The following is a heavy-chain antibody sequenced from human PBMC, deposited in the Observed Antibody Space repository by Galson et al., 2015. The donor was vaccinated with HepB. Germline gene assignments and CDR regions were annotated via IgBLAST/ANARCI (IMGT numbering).Heavy chain of an antibody. CDR3: ARDTRGVGNWFDP. V-gene: IGHV1-46*04. CDR1: GYTFTSYY. Sequence: VKVSCKASGYTFTSYYMHWVRPAPGQGLEWMGIINPSGGSTSYAQKLQGRVTMTRDTSTSTVYMELSSLRSEDTAVYYCARDTRGVGNWFDPWGQGTLVTVSS. CDR2: INPSGGST. J-gene: IGHJ5*02. D-gene: IGHD3-10*01.